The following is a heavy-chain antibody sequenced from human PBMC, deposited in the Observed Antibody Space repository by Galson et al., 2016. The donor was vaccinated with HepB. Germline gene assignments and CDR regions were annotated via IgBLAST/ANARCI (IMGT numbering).Heavy chain of an antibody. V-gene: IGHV3-30*18. J-gene: IGHJ4*02. Sequence: SLRLSCAASDFSFRTFAMHWVRQAPGKGLEWVALVSSDGSYKYYADSVRGRFTPSRDNSKDTLYLQMNSLRPDDTAVYYCAKGVDSSGWYHFDYWGQGTLVTASS. CDR3: AKGVDSSGWYHFDY. CDR2: VSSDGSYK. D-gene: IGHD6-19*01. CDR1: DFSFRTFA.